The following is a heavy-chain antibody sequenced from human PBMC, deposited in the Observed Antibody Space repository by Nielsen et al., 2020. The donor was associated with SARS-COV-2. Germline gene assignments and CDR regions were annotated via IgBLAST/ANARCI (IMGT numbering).Heavy chain of an antibody. V-gene: IGHV4-4*07. CDR1: GGSFSGYY. CDR2: IYTSGST. J-gene: IGHJ6*02. Sequence: SETLSLTCAVYGGSFSGYYWSWIRQPAGKGLEWIGRIYTSGSTNYNPSLKSRVTISVDTSKNQFSLKLSSVTAADTAVYYCARDRPHAAFLDVWGQGTTVTVSS. D-gene: IGHD6-6*01. CDR3: ARDRPHAAFLDV.